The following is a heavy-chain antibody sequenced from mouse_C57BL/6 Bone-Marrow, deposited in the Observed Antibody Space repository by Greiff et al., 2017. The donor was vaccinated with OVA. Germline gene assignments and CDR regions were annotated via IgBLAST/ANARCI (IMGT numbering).Heavy chain of an antibody. V-gene: IGHV5-12*01. Sequence: EVQVVESGGGLVQPGGSLKLSCAASGFTFSDYYMYWVRQTPEKRLEWVAYISNGGGSTYYPDTVKGRFTISRDNANNTLYLQMSRLKSEDTAMYYGARHEDWEGWAMDYWGQGTSVTVSS. CDR3: ARHEDWEGWAMDY. CDR1: GFTFSDYY. J-gene: IGHJ4*01. D-gene: IGHD4-1*01. CDR2: ISNGGGST.